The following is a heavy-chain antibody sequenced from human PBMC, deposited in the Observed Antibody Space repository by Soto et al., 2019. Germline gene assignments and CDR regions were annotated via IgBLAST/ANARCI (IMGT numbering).Heavy chain of an antibody. D-gene: IGHD3-22*01. CDR2: IYSGGST. V-gene: IGHV3-53*01. CDR1: GFTVSSNY. Sequence: PGGSLRLSCAASGFTVSSNYMSWVRQAPGKGLEWVSVIYSGGSTYYADSVKGRFTISRDNSKNMLYLQMNSLRAEDTAVYYCARSHRYDSSGYYLYYFDYWGQGTLVTVSS. CDR3: ARSHRYDSSGYYLYYFDY. J-gene: IGHJ4*02.